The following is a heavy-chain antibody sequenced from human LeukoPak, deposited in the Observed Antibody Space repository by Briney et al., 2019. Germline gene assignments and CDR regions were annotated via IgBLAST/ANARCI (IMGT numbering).Heavy chain of an antibody. D-gene: IGHD3-10*01. CDR2: ISSSSSYI. V-gene: IGHV3-21*01. CDR1: GFTFSSYS. CDR3: AREDYYGSGSYRFDP. Sequence: GGFLRLSCAASGFTFSSYSMNWVRQAPGEGLEWVSSISSSSSYIYYADSVKGRFTISRDNDKNSLYLQMTSLRAEDTAVYYCAREDYYGSGSYRFDPWGQGTLVTVSS. J-gene: IGHJ5*02.